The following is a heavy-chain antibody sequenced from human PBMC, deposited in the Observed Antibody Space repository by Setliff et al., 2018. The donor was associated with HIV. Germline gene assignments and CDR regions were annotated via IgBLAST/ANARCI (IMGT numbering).Heavy chain of an antibody. CDR1: GGSINSYY. Sequence: RLSEPLSLTCTVSGGSINSYYWSWIRQPPGKGLEWIGYFHYSGSTNYNPSLKSRITISLDMSKNQVSLKLSSVTASDTAVYYCARQVGRRWRQPPYWYFDLWGRGTLVTVSS. J-gene: IGHJ2*01. D-gene: IGHD1-1*01. CDR3: ARQVGRRWRQPPYWYFDL. V-gene: IGHV4-59*08. CDR2: FHYSGST.